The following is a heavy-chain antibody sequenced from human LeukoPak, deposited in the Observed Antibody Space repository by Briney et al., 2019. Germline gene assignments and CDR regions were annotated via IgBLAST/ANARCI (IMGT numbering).Heavy chain of an antibody. Sequence: PGGSLRLSCAASGFTFSSYAMHWVRQAPGKGLEWVAVISYDGSNKYYADSVKGRFTISRDNSKNTLYLQMNGLRAEDTAVYYCASSPRDYRDFDYWGQGTLVTVSS. CDR2: ISYDGSNK. CDR3: ASSPRDYRDFDY. V-gene: IGHV3-30-3*01. D-gene: IGHD4-17*01. J-gene: IGHJ4*02. CDR1: GFTFSSYA.